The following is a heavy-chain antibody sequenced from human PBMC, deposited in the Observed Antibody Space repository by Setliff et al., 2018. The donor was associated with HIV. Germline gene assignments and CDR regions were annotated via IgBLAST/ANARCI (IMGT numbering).Heavy chain of an antibody. D-gene: IGHD3-10*01. V-gene: IGHV4-34*01. CDR1: GGSFSGYY. CDR2: LNHCGSTNHRGST. Sequence: SETLSLTCTVYGGSFSGYYWSWIRQPPGKGLEWIGELNHCGSTNHRGSTNYNPSLKSRVTLSVDTSKNQFSLNLSSVTAADTAVYYCAGGDRWFGENYFDYWGQGMMVTVSS. CDR3: AGGDRWFGENYFDY. J-gene: IGHJ4*02.